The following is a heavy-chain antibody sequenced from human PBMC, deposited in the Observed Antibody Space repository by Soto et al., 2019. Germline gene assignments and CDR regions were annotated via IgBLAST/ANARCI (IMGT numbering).Heavy chain of an antibody. V-gene: IGHV3-23*01. CDR3: AKDFYYDSSGYFYYYGMDV. CDR2: ISGNGDRT. Sequence: GGALRLSCAASGFSFNNHALSWIRQAPGKGLEWVSDISGNGDRTYYADSVKGRFTSSRDSSKSTLYLQMNSLRAEDTAVYYCAKDFYYDSSGYFYYYGMDVWGQGTTVTVSS. D-gene: IGHD3-22*01. CDR1: GFSFNNHA. J-gene: IGHJ6*02.